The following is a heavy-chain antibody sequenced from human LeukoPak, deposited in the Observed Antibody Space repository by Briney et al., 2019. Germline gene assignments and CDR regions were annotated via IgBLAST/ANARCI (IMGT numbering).Heavy chain of an antibody. V-gene: IGHV3-23*01. D-gene: IGHD3-22*01. CDR1: GFTFSTYA. CDR2: ISGSGGGT. J-gene: IGHJ4*02. Sequence: PGGSLRLSCAASGFTFSTYAMSWVRQAAGKGLEWVSLISGSGGGTYYADSVKGRFTISRDNSKNTLYLQMNSLKPEDTAVYYCASSNEFYYDTSTYVDYWGQGTLVTVSS. CDR3: ASSNEFYYDTSTYVDY.